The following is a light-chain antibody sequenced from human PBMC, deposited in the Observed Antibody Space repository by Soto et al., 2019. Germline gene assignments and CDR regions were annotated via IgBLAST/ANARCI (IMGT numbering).Light chain of an antibody. J-gene: IGKJ4*01. CDR1: QDISNY. CDR3: QQYDNLPLT. CDR2: DAS. Sequence: DIPMTQSPSSLSASVGDRVTITCQASQDISNYLNWYQQKPGKAPKLLIYDASNLETGVPSRFSGSGSGTDFTFTISSLQPEDIGTYYCQQYDNLPLTFGGGTKVEIK. V-gene: IGKV1-33*01.